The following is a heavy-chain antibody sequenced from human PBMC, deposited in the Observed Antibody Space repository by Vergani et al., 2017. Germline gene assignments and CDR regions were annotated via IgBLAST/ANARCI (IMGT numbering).Heavy chain of an antibody. J-gene: IGHJ4*02. D-gene: IGHD3-22*01. CDR1: GGPFSSYA. V-gene: IGHV1-69*13. CDR3: ARAGDSSGPLDY. Sequence: QVQLVQSGAEVKKPGSSVKVSCKASGGPFSSYAISWVRQAPGQGLEWMGGIIPIFGTANYAQKFQGRVTITADESTSTAYMGLSSLRSEDTAVYYCARAGDSSGPLDYWGQGTLVTVSS. CDR2: IIPIFGTA.